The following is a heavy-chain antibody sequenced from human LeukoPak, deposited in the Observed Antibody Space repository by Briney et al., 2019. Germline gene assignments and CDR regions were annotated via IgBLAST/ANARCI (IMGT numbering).Heavy chain of an antibody. CDR2: TYYRSKWYN. D-gene: IGHD6-13*01. V-gene: IGHV6-1*01. Sequence: SQTLSLTFAISVYSVSSNSPAWNWITQSPSRALEWLGWTYYRSKWYNDYAVSVKSRITINPDTSKNQFSLQLNSVTPEDTAVYYCARGLAAAYGRFDYWGQGTLVTVSS. CDR3: ARGLAAAYGRFDY. J-gene: IGHJ4*02. CDR1: VYSVSSNSPA.